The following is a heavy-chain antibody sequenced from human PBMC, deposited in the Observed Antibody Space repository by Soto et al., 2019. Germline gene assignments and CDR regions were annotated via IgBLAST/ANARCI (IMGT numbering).Heavy chain of an antibody. J-gene: IGHJ6*02. CDR1: GFSFSTYA. D-gene: IGHD3-10*01. CDR3: ARGYYGSVNYFDGVDV. CDR2: ISTSSSYI. V-gene: IGHV3-21*01. Sequence: EVQLVESGGGLVKPGGSLRLSCEASGFSFSTYAMNWVRQAPGKGLEWVSSISTSSSYIKYADSLKGRFTISRDNAKITLYLKMNGLRAEDTAVYYGARGYYGSVNYFDGVDVGGQGSTVTV.